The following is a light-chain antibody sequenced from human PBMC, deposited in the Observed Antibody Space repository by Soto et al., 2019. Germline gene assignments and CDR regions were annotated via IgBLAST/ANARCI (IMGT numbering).Light chain of an antibody. CDR3: QQYGSSPWT. CDR1: QTIRSNY. Sequence: ETVLTQSPGTLSLSPGERATLSCRASQTIRSNYLAWYRQTPGQAPRLLIYGASNRATGIADRFSGSGSGTEFTLIISRLEPEDFALYYCQQYGSSPWTFRQGTKVEIK. J-gene: IGKJ1*01. V-gene: IGKV3-20*01. CDR2: GAS.